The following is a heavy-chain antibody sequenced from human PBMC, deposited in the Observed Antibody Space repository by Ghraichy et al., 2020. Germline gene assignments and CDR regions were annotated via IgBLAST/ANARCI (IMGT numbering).Heavy chain of an antibody. Sequence: SQTLSLTCAVYGGSFSGYYWSWIRQPPGKGLEWIGEINHSGSTNYNPSLKSRVTISVDTSKNQFSLKLSSVTAADTAVYYCARDRPITKGFDPWGQGTLVTVSS. D-gene: IGHD3-10*01. CDR3: ARDRPITKGFDP. CDR1: GGSFSGYY. CDR2: INHSGST. V-gene: IGHV4-34*01. J-gene: IGHJ5*02.